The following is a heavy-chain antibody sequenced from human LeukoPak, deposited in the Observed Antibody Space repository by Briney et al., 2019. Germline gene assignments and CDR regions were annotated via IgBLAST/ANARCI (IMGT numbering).Heavy chain of an antibody. D-gene: IGHD6-19*01. CDR2: ISSSDGNSK. Sequence: GTSLRLSCATSGFTFTCCGMHWVRQASGKGLEWVAAISSSDGNSKYYADSVKGRFTISRDNSKNTLYLQMNSLRAEDTAVYYCAKDPAVAGTAGYFHHWGQGTLVTVSS. CDR1: GFTFTCCG. J-gene: IGHJ1*01. V-gene: IGHV3-30*18. CDR3: AKDPAVAGTAGYFHH.